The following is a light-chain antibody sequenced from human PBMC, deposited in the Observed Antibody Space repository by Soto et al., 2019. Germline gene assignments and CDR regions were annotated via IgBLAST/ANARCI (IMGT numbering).Light chain of an antibody. J-gene: IGKJ1*01. Sequence: DIVMTQSPDSLAVSLGERATINCKSSQSVVHSSNNRDSLVWYQQKAGQPPKLLINWASTRESGVPDRFSGSGSGTDFTLTISSLQAEDVGVYYCQQYYSVPWTFGQGTKVDIK. V-gene: IGKV4-1*01. CDR1: QSVVHSSNNRDS. CDR2: WAS. CDR3: QQYYSVPWT.